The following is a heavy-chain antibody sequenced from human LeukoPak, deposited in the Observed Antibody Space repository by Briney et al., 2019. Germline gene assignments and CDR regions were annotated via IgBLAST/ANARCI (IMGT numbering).Heavy chain of an antibody. J-gene: IGHJ4*02. D-gene: IGHD4-11*01. CDR1: GFTASSND. CDR3: ARVVDHDYSDYYLDY. CDR2: IYSGGSP. V-gene: IGHV3-53*01. Sequence: GGSLRLSCAASGFTASSNDMSWVRQAPGKGLEWVSVIYSGGSPYYADSVKGRFTISRDNSKNTLYLQMNSLRAEDTAVYYCARVVDHDYSDYYLDYWGQGTLVTVSS.